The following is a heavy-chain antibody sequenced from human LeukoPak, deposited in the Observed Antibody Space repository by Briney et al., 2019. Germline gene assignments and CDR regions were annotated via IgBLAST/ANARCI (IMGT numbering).Heavy chain of an antibody. CDR3: ARDRIDFWSGYYTYYFDY. CDR1: GFTFSSYA. Sequence: GGSLRLSCAASGFTFSSYAMHWVRQAPGKGLEWVAVISYDGSNKYYADSVKGRFTISRDNSKNTLYLQMNSLRAEDSAVYYCARDRIDFWSGYYTYYFDYWGQGTLVTVSS. J-gene: IGHJ4*02. CDR2: ISYDGSNK. V-gene: IGHV3-30-3*01. D-gene: IGHD3-3*01.